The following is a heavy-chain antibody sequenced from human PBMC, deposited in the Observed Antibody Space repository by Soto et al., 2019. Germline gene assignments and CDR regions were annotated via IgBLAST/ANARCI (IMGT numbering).Heavy chain of an antibody. V-gene: IGHV4-34*01. Sequence: QVQLQQWGAGLLKPSETLSLTCAVYGGSFSGYYWTWIRQPPGTGLEWIGEINHGGSTNYNPSLKSRVTIPVDTSKNQFSLKLNAVTGADTAVYYCARDNITRLFDYWGQGTLVTVSS. J-gene: IGHJ4*02. D-gene: IGHD3-10*01. CDR1: GGSFSGYY. CDR3: ARDNITRLFDY. CDR2: INHGGST.